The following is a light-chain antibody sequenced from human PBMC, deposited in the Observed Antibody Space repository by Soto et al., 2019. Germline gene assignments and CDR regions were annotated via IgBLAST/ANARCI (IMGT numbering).Light chain of an antibody. CDR3: QRYNDFPYI. CDR1: QSISTW. Sequence: DIQMTQSPSTLSASVGDRVTITCRASQSISTWLAWYQQKPGKAPKLLIYKAINLQSGVPSRFSGSGSGAEFSLTISSLHPDDFATYYFQRYNDFPYIFGQGTKLEMK. J-gene: IGKJ2*01. CDR2: KAI. V-gene: IGKV1-5*03.